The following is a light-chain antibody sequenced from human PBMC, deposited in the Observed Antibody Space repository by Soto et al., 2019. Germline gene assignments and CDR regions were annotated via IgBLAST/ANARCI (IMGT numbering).Light chain of an antibody. CDR3: SSYTSSSTSYV. Sequence: QSALTQPRSVSGSPGQSVTISCTGTSSDVGTYDFVSWYQQHPGKAPRLMIFDVSERPSGVPDRFSGSKSGNTASLTISGLQAEDEADYYCSSYTSSSTSYVFGTGTKVTVL. CDR2: DVS. J-gene: IGLJ1*01. V-gene: IGLV2-11*01. CDR1: SSDVGTYDF.